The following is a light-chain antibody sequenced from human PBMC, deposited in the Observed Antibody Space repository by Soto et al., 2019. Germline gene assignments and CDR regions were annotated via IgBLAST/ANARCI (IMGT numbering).Light chain of an antibody. CDR2: EVN. CDR1: GSDVGSYNY. J-gene: IGLJ3*02. Sequence: SALAQPASVSGSPGQAIPLSCIGTGSDVGSYNYVSWYQQRPGKAPKLMIYEVNNRPSGVSDRFSGSKSANTASLTISGLQSDDEATYYCSSYTTDTIWVFGGGTKVTV. CDR3: SSYTTDTIWV. V-gene: IGLV2-14*01.